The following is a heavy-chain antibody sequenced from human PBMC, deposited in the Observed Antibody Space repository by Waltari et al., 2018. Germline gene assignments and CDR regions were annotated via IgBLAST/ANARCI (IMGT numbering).Heavy chain of an antibody. J-gene: IGHJ4*02. V-gene: IGHV3-73*01. D-gene: IGHD6-13*01. CDR3: TRHSPNSSPVV. CDR2: IRSKANSCAT. CDR1: GFTFSGSA. Sequence: EVQLVESGGGLVQPGGSLKLSCAASGFTFSGSAMHWVRQASGKGLEWVGRIRSKANSCATAYAASVKGRFTISRDDSKNTAYLQMNSLKTEDTAVYYCTRHSPNSSPVVWGQGTLVTVSS.